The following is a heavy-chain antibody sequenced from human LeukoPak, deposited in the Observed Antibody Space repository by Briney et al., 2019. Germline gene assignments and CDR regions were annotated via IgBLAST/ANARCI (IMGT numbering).Heavy chain of an antibody. CDR1: GFTFSSYA. CDR2: ISYDGSNK. V-gene: IGHV3-30-3*01. D-gene: IGHD6-19*01. CDR3: ARDPGGIAVAGNAGYYFDY. Sequence: GGSLRLSCAASGFTFSSYAMHWVRQAPGKGLEWVAVISYDGSNKYYADSVKGRFTISRDNSKNTLYLQMNSLRAEDTAVYYCARDPGGIAVAGNAGYYFDYWGQGTLVTVSS. J-gene: IGHJ4*02.